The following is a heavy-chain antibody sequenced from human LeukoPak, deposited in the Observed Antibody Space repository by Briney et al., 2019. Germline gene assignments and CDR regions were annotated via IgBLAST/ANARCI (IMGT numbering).Heavy chain of an antibody. CDR3: ARTSFGNDYYYYMDV. D-gene: IGHD4-23*01. CDR2: IYPGDSDT. J-gene: IGHJ6*03. CDR1: GYSFTSYW. V-gene: IGHV5-51*01. Sequence: GESLKISCKGSGYSFTSYWIGWVRQMPGKGPEWMGIIYPGDSDTRYSPSFQGQVTISADKSISTAYLQWSSLKASDTAMYYCARTSFGNDYYYYMDVWGKGTTVTVSS.